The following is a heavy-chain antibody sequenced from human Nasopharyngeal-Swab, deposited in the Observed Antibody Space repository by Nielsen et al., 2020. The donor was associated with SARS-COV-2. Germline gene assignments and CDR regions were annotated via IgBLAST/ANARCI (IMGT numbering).Heavy chain of an antibody. D-gene: IGHD2-21*02. J-gene: IGHJ4*02. CDR3: ARWDCGGDCYSEY. Sequence: ASVPVSCKASGYTFPSYYINWVRQATGQGLEWMGWMNPNSVNTGYAQKFQGRVTMTRNTSISTAYMELSSLRSEDTAVYYCARWDCGGDCYSEYWGQGTLVTVSS. V-gene: IGHV1-8*01. CDR1: GYTFPSYY. CDR2: MNPNSVNT.